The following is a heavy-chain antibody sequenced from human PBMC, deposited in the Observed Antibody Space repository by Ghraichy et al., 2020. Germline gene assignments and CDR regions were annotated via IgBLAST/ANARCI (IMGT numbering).Heavy chain of an antibody. CDR1: GFTFSGSA. Sequence: GGSLRLSCAASGFTFSGSAMHWVRQASGKGLEWVGRIGTKVNSYATVYGASVKGRFTISRDDSKNTAYLQMNSLKTEDTALYYCMACSSPYYHGMDVWGQGTTVTVSS. V-gene: IGHV3-73*01. J-gene: IGHJ6*02. CDR3: MACSSPYYHGMDV. CDR2: IGTKVNSYAT. D-gene: IGHD6-6*01.